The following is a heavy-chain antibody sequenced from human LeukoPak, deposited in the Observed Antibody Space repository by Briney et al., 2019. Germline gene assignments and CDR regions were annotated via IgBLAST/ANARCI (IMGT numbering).Heavy chain of an antibody. V-gene: IGHV3-21*04. D-gene: IGHD4-17*01. CDR2: ISSSSSYI. Sequence: GGSLRLSCAASGFTFSSYSMNWVRQAPGKGPEWVSSISSSSSYIYYADSVKGRFTISRDNSKNTLYLQMNSLRAEDTAVYYCAKVTTVVTGYFDYWGQGTLVTVSS. CDR3: AKVTTVVTGYFDY. J-gene: IGHJ4*02. CDR1: GFTFSSYS.